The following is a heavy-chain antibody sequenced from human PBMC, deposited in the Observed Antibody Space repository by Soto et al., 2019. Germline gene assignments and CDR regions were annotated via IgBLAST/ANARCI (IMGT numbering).Heavy chain of an antibody. CDR3: VSSRTAVFGDALDI. V-gene: IGHV4-59*03. CDR1: GGSISSFF. J-gene: IGHJ3*02. CDR2: IYGSGDA. D-gene: IGHD3-3*01. Sequence: SETLSLTCSVSGGSISSFFRNWIRQAPGKGLEWIGCIYGSGDANYNPSLKSRVTISLDTSKNQFSLKLSSVTAADTAVYYCVSSRTAVFGDALDIWALGTMVT.